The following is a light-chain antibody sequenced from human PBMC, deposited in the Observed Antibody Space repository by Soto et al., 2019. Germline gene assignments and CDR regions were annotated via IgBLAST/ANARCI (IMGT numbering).Light chain of an antibody. J-gene: IGKJ5*01. CDR2: DAS. Sequence: EILLTQSPATLSLSPGERATLSCRASQSISKYLAWYQQRPGQAPRLLIYDASNRATGIPARFSGSGSGTDFTLTISILEPEAFGGYCCQQRRTWPPISFGQGTRL. V-gene: IGKV3-11*01. CDR1: QSISKY. CDR3: QQRRTWPPIS.